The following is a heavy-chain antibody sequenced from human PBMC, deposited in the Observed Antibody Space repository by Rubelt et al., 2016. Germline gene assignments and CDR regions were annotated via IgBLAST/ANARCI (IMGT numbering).Heavy chain of an antibody. D-gene: IGHD6-19*01. CDR1: GFTFSTYW. V-gene: IGHV3-74*01. CDR2: INSDGTNA. Sequence: DVELVESGGGLVQPGGSLRLSCAASGFTFSTYWMHWVRHAPGKGPVWVSSINSDGTNANYADFVTGRFTLSRDNAKHSLYLQMNSLIAEDTAVYYCATEGSGWYPFEFWGQGTLVTVSS. J-gene: IGHJ4*02. CDR3: ATEGSGWYPFEF.